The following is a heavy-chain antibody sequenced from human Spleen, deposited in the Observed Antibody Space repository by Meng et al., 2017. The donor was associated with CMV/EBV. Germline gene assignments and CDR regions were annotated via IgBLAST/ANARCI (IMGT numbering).Heavy chain of an antibody. Sequence: GGSLRLSCAASGFTFNTYALSWVRQTPGKGLEWVSGISGSGGSTYYADSVKGRFTISRDNSKNTLFLHMNSLRAEDTAVYYCARDLDMGYFDLWGQGMLVTVSS. CDR3: ARDLDMGYFDL. CDR2: ISGSGGST. CDR1: GFTFNTYA. J-gene: IGHJ4*02. V-gene: IGHV3-23*01.